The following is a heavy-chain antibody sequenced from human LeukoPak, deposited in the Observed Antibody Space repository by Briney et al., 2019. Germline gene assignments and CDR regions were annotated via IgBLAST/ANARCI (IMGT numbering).Heavy chain of an antibody. CDR2: IGTSGSPK. Sequence: PGGSLRLSCAASGFTFNTYEMIWVRQAPGKGLEWLSYIGTSGSPKYYADSVKGRFTVSRDGAKSSLYLQMNSLRAEDSAVYYCARDGNRDGDMDVWGKGTTVTVSS. CDR1: GFTFNTYE. J-gene: IGHJ6*03. CDR3: ARDGNRDGDMDV. D-gene: IGHD1-1*01. V-gene: IGHV3-48*03.